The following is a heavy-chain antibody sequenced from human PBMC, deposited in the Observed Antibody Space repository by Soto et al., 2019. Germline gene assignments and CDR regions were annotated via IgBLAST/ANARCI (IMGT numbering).Heavy chain of an antibody. CDR3: AKWRGSGRGDYYYMDV. V-gene: IGHV3-23*01. CDR2: ISGSGGST. Sequence: PGGSLRLSCAASGFTFSSYAMSWVRQAPGKGLEWVSAISGSGGSTYYADSVKDRFTISRDNSKNTLYLQMNSLRAEDTAVYYCAKWRGSGRGDYYYMDVWGKGTTVTVSS. J-gene: IGHJ6*03. CDR1: GFTFSSYA. D-gene: IGHD3-10*01.